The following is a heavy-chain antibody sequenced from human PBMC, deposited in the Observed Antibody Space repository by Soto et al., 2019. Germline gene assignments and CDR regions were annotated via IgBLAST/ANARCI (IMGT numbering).Heavy chain of an antibody. J-gene: IGHJ4*02. CDR2: INPNSGDR. Sequence: QVQLVQSGAEGKKPGASVKVSCKTSGYTFTDYYIHWVRQAPGQGLEWMGWINPNSGDRRYAQRFQGRVTMTRDTSVSTVYMELSGLRSDDTAVYYCARRCLSQYYFDYWGQGTLVPVSS. CDR3: ARRCLSQYYFDY. CDR1: GYTFTDYY. V-gene: IGHV1-2*02.